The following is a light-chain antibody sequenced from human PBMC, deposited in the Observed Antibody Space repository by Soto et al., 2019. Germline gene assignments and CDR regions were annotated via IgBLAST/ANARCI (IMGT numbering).Light chain of an antibody. Sequence: QSALTQPASVSGSPGQSITISCTGTTSDVGGYNYVSWHQQHPGKAPKLMIYDVINRPSGVSNRFSGSKSDNTASLTISGLQAEDEADYYCTSYTSSGTHVFGNGTKLTVL. CDR1: TSDVGGYNY. CDR2: DVI. V-gene: IGLV2-14*01. J-gene: IGLJ1*01. CDR3: TSYTSSGTHV.